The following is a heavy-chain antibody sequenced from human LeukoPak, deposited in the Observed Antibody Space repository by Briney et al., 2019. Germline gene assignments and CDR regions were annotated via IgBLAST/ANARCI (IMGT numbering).Heavy chain of an antibody. V-gene: IGHV3-74*01. CDR3: ARGVVYPAWSGPHWSDY. CDR2: IYGDGSFT. J-gene: IGHJ4*02. D-gene: IGHD3-3*01. Sequence: GGSLRLSCAASGFTFSNFWMHWVRQAPGKGLVWVALIYGDGSFTRYADSVKGRFTISRDNAKNSLYLQMNSLRAEDTAVYYCARGVVYPAWSGPHWSDYWGQGALVTVSS. CDR1: GFTFSNFW.